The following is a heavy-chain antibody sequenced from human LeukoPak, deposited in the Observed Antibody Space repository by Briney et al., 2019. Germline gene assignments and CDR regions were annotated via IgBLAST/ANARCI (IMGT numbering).Heavy chain of an antibody. CDR2: LYNDGTT. J-gene: IGHJ2*01. Sequence: PGGSLRLSCAASGFTVTTNYMSWVRQAPGKGLEWVSVLYNDGTTYYAESVKGRFTISRDNPRNTLYLQMNSLRAEDTAVYYCATENFDLWGRGTLVTVSS. CDR3: ATENFDL. CDR1: GFTVTTNY. V-gene: IGHV3-53*01.